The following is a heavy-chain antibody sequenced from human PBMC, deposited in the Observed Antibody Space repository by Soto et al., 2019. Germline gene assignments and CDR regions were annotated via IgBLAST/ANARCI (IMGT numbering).Heavy chain of an antibody. CDR1: GSTVSSNY. D-gene: IGHD3-22*01. Sequence: GGSLRLSCAASGSTVSSNYMSWVRQAPGKGLEWVSVIYSGGSTYYADSVKGRFTISRDNSKNTLYLQMNSLRAEDTAVYYCARDPVADYYDSSGYLGSLWGQGTMVTVSS. J-gene: IGHJ3*01. CDR3: ARDPVADYYDSSGYLGSL. V-gene: IGHV3-66*01. CDR2: IYSGGST.